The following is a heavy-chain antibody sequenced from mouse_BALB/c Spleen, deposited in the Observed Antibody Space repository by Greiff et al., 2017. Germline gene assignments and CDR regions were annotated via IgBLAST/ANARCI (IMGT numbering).Heavy chain of an antibody. J-gene: IGHJ3*01. D-gene: IGHD3-1*01. CDR1: GYSFTSYW. CDR3: ARGATGAWFAY. V-gene: IGHV1S126*01. Sequence: QVQLKESGPQLVRPGASVKISCKASGYSFTSYWMHWVKQRPGQGLEWIGMIDPSDSETRLNQKFKDKATLTVDKSSSTAYMQLSSPTSEDSAVYYCARGATGAWFAYWGQGTLVTGSA. CDR2: IDPSDSET.